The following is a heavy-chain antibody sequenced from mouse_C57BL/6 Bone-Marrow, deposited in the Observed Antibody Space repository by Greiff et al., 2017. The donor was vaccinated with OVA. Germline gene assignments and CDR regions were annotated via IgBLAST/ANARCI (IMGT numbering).Heavy chain of an antibody. Sequence: EVKLVESGGGLVQPGGSMKLSCAASGFTFSDAWMDWVRQSPEKGLEWVAEIRNKANNHATYYAESVKGRFTISRDDSKSSVYLQMNSLRAEDTGIYCCTRLGDIGYGSRGYYAMDYWGQGTSVTVSS. D-gene: IGHD1-1*01. CDR2: IRNKANNHAT. V-gene: IGHV6-6*01. CDR1: GFTFSDAW. J-gene: IGHJ4*01. CDR3: TRLGDIGYGSRGYYAMDY.